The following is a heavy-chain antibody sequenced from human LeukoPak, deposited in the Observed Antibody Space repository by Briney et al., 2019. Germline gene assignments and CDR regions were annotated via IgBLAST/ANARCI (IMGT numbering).Heavy chain of an antibody. V-gene: IGHV4-39*01. CDR2: INYGGTT. J-gene: IGHJ4*02. CDR1: GGSISTSSYY. Sequence: SETLSLTCTVSGGSISTSSYYWGWIRQPPGKGPEWIGSINYGGTTNYNPSLKSRVTIFVDTSKNQFSLKLRSVTAADTAAYYCARWSTTVFDYWGQGTLVTVPS. D-gene: IGHD4-17*01. CDR3: ARWSTTVFDY.